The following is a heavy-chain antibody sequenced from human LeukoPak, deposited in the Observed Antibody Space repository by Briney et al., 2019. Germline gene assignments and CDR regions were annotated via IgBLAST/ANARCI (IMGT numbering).Heavy chain of an antibody. D-gene: IGHD3-10*02. CDR2: INGDGSST. Sequence: GGSLRLSCAASGFTFSSYWMHWVRQAPGKGLVWVSRINGDGSSTTYADSVKGRFTISRDNAKNTLYLQMNSLRAKDTAVYYCTRDMSPAHYWGQGTRVTVSS. V-gene: IGHV3-74*01. CDR3: TRDMSPAHY. CDR1: GFTFSSYW. J-gene: IGHJ4*02.